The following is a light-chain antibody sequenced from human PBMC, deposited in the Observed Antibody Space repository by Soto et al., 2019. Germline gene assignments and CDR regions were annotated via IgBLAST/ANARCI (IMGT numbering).Light chain of an antibody. CDR3: QQYDNLPLT. V-gene: IGKV1-33*01. Sequence: DIQMTQSPSSLSASVGDRVTIXXQASQDISNYLNWYQQKPGKAPKVXIYDASNLETGVPSRFSGNGSGTDFTFTISSLQPEDIATYYCQQYDNLPLTFGQGTRLEIK. CDR1: QDISNY. J-gene: IGKJ5*01. CDR2: DAS.